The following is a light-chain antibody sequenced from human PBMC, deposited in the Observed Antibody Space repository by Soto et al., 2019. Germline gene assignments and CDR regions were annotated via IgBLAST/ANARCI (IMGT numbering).Light chain of an antibody. CDR3: CSYAGSRTFVV. V-gene: IGLV2-23*03. Sequence: QSALTQPASVSGSPGQSITISCTGTSSDVGSYNLVSWYQQHPGKAPKLMIYEGSKRPSGVSTRFSGSKSGNTASLTISGLQAEDAADYHCCSYAGSRTFVVFGGGTKLTVL. CDR2: EGS. CDR1: SSDVGSYNL. J-gene: IGLJ2*01.